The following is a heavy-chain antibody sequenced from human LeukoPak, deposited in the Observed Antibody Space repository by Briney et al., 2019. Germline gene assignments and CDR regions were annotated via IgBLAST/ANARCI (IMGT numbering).Heavy chain of an antibody. Sequence: SETLSLTCTVSGGSISSYYWSWIRQPAGKGLEWIGRIYASGSTNYNPSLKSRVTMSVDTSENQFSLKLSSVTAADTAVYYCARDGPGVTGGVFARYYYYMDVWGKGTTVTVSS. V-gene: IGHV4-4*07. CDR1: GGSISSYY. D-gene: IGHD2-8*02. CDR3: ARDGPGVTGGVFARYYYYMDV. CDR2: IYASGST. J-gene: IGHJ6*03.